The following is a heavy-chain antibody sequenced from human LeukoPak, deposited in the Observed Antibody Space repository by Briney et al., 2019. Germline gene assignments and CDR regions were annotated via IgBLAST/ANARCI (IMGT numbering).Heavy chain of an antibody. CDR3: ARDREGEQQLVLYYYYGMDV. CDR1: GFTFSSYS. CDR2: ISSSSSYI. Sequence: PGGSLRLSCAASGFTFSSYSMNWVRQAPGKGLEWVSSISSSSSYIYYADSVKGRFTISRDNAKNSLYLQMNSLRAEDTAVYYCARDREGEQQLVLYYYYGMDVWGKGTTVTVSS. J-gene: IGHJ6*04. D-gene: IGHD6-13*01. V-gene: IGHV3-21*01.